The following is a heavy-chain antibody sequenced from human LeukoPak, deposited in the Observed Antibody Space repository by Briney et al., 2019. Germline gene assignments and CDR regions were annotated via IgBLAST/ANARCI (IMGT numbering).Heavy chain of an antibody. D-gene: IGHD3-22*01. V-gene: IGHV3-30*18. Sequence: PGRSLRLSCAASGFTFSSYGMHWVRQAPGKGLEGVAVISYDGSKKYYTDSVKGRFTISRDNSKNTLYLQMNSLRAEDTAVYYCPKSLFAYYYDSSRYSGIDYWGQGTLVTVSS. CDR2: ISYDGSKK. CDR1: GFTFSSYG. J-gene: IGHJ4*02. CDR3: PKSLFAYYYDSSRYSGIDY.